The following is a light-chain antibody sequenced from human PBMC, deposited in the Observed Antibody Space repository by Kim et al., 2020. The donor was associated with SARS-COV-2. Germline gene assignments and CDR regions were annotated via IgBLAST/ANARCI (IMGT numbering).Light chain of an antibody. CDR1: QGISSH. CDR3: EQYNNWTRT. Sequence: VAPGERATFSSRASQGISSHLAWYQQKPGQARRRLIYGASTRANGIPARFSGSGSGTEYTLTISSLQSEDFAVNYCEQYNNWTRTFGQGTKVDIK. CDR2: GAS. J-gene: IGKJ1*01. V-gene: IGKV3-15*01.